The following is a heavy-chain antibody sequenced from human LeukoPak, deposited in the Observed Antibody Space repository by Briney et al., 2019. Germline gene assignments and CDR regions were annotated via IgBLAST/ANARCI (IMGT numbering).Heavy chain of an antibody. J-gene: IGHJ4*02. CDR1: GGSFSGYY. CDR3: ARHAGGSSWYCFDF. D-gene: IGHD6-13*01. V-gene: IGHV4-34*01. CDR2: INHSGST. Sequence: SETLSLTCAVYGGSFSGYYWSWIRQPPGKGLEWIGEINHSGSTNYNPSLKSRVTISVDTSKNQFSLKLSSVTAADTAVYYCARHAGGSSWYCFDFWGQGTLVTVSS.